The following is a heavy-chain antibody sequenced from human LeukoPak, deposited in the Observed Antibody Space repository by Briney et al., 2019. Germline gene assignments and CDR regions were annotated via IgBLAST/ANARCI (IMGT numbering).Heavy chain of an antibody. CDR1: GGSISSYY. CDR3: ARDSCSGGSCHLYYYYYYYMDV. V-gene: IGHV4-4*07. D-gene: IGHD2-15*01. CDR2: IYTSGST. Sequence: SETLSLTCTVSGGSISSYYWSWIRQPAGKGLEWIGRIYTSGSTNYNPSLKSRVTMSVDTSKNQFSLKLSSVTAADTAVYYCARDSCSGGSCHLYYYYYYYMDVWGKGTTVTVSS. J-gene: IGHJ6*03.